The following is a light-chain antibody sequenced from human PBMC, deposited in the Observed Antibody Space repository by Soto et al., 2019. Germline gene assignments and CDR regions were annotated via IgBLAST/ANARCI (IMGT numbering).Light chain of an antibody. CDR2: DAS. J-gene: IGKJ1*01. CDR3: QQRSNWPPT. Sequence: ETVLTHARATLSLSPGGRAAGACRASQSVSSYLAWYQQKPGQAPRLLIYDASNRATGIPARFSGSGSGTDFTLTISSLEPEDFAVYYCQQRSNWPPTFGQGTKVDIK. V-gene: IGKV3-11*01. CDR1: QSVSSY.